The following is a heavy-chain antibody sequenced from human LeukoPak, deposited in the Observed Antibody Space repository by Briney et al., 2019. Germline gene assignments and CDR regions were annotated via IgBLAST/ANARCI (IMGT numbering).Heavy chain of an antibody. CDR3: TFSGNYGTY. CDR1: GFTFSSYA. CDR2: ISGSGGST. D-gene: IGHD3-16*01. Sequence: GGSLRLSCAASGFTFSSYAMSWVRQAPGKGLEWVSAISGSGGSTYYADSVKGRFTISRDNSKNALFLQMNGLRAEDTATYYCTFSGNYGTYWGQGTLVTVSS. V-gene: IGHV3-23*01. J-gene: IGHJ4*02.